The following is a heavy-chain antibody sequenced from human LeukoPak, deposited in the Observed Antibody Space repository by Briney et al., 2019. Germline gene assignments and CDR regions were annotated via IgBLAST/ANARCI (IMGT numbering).Heavy chain of an antibody. V-gene: IGHV1-18*01. J-gene: IGHJ4*02. CDR1: GYPFIRYL. CDR2: ISAHNGDT. Sequence: ASVRVSCKTSGYPFIRYLRSWVRQAPGQGLEWMGWISAHNGDTKYAQRVQDRLTMTTDTSTSTAYMELRSLTPNDTAVYYCAREVLKKHLLDWRQGTLVTVSS. CDR3: AREVLKKHLLD.